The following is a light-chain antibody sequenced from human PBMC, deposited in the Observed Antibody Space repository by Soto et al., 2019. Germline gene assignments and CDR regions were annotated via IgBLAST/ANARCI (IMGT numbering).Light chain of an antibody. CDR1: SSDVGAYNY. V-gene: IGLV2-8*01. J-gene: IGLJ2*01. CDR2: EVS. Sequence: QSVLTQPPSASGSPGQSVTISCTGTSSDVGAYNYVSWYRQHPGKAPKLMIFEVSKRPSGVPDRFSGSKSGNTASLTVSGLQAEDEADYYCSSYAGNNNLVFGGGTKVTVL. CDR3: SSYAGNNNLV.